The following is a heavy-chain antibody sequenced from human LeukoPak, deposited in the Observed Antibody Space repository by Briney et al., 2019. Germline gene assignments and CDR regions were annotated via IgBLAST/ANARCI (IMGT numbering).Heavy chain of an antibody. CDR1: GGSISNSSFY. V-gene: IGHV4-39*01. D-gene: IGHD6-13*01. J-gene: IGHJ4*02. CDR2: ISYPGST. CDR3: AAGYTTVLYYFDH. Sequence: SETLSLTCTVSGGSISNSSFYWGWIRQPPGKGLECIASISYPGSTFYNPSLRSRVTISVDTSKNQFSLRLSSVTAADTAVYYCAAGYTTVLYYFDHWGQGTLVTVSS.